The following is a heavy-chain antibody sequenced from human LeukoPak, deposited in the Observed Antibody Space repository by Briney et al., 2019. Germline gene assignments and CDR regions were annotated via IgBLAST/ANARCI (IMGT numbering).Heavy chain of an antibody. J-gene: IGHJ2*01. CDR3: VRFVGLAVAGTLYWPFDL. Sequence: SETLSLTCTVSGGSISSGSYYWAWIRQPAGRGLEWIGHIYTSGTTHYNPSLKSRVTISRDTSKNQFSLNLSSVTAADAAMYYCVRFVGLAVAGTLYWPFDLWGRDTLVTVSS. V-gene: IGHV4-61*09. CDR1: GGSISSGSYY. D-gene: IGHD6-19*01. CDR2: IYTSGTT.